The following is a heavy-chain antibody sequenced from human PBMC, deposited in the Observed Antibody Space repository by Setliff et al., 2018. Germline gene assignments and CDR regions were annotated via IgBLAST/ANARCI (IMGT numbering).Heavy chain of an antibody. Sequence: LSLTCTVSGGSISTNHYYWEWIRQAPGKGLEWIGRISYSGDTYYSPSLRSRVTISVATSKNQFSLKLRSVTAADTAVYYCARRYEVVIITKTGAFDIWGPGTMVTVSS. CDR2: ISYSGDT. J-gene: IGHJ3*02. V-gene: IGHV4-39*01. CDR1: GGSISTNHYY. CDR3: ARRYEVVIITKTGAFDI. D-gene: IGHD3-22*01.